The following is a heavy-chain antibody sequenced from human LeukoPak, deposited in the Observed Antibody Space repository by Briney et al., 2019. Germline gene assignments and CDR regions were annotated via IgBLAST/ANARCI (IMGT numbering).Heavy chain of an antibody. CDR1: GFTFSDYY. D-gene: IGHD5-18*01. Sequence: GGSLRLSCAASGFTFSDYYMNWIRQAPGKGLEWVSYISTSGSSTYYADSVKGRFIISRDNAKNSLYLQMNSLRAEDTAVYYCARMSSTWIQLPFDYWGQGTLVTVSS. CDR2: ISTSGSST. V-gene: IGHV3-11*01. J-gene: IGHJ4*02. CDR3: ARMSSTWIQLPFDY.